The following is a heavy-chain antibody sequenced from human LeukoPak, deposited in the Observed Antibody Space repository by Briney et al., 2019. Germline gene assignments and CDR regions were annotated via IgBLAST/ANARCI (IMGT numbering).Heavy chain of an antibody. CDR1: GYSITNGYY. CDR2: IYHDGRI. V-gene: IGHV4-38-2*02. CDR3: ARTHCSGGSCYYYYYMDV. Sequence: PSETLSLTCTVSGYSITNGYYWGWIRQPPGKGLEWIGSIYHDGRIDYNPSLKSRVTISRDTSNDQFSLKLSSVTAADTAMYYCARTHCSGGSCYYYYYMDVWGKGTTVTISS. D-gene: IGHD2-15*01. J-gene: IGHJ6*03.